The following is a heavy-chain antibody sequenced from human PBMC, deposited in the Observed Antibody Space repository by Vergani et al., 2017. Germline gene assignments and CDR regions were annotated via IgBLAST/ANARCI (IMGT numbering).Heavy chain of an antibody. Sequence: QVQLQESGPGLVKPSQTLSLTCTVSGGSISSGDYYWSWIRQPPGKGLEWIGYIYYSGSTYYNPSLKSRVTISVDTSKNQFSLKLSCVTAADTAVYYCARGITMIVVVTSEGSWFDPWGQGTLVTVYS. D-gene: IGHD3-22*01. J-gene: IGHJ5*02. CDR3: ARGITMIVVVTSEGSWFDP. CDR2: IYYSGST. CDR1: GGSISSGDYY. V-gene: IGHV4-30-4*01.